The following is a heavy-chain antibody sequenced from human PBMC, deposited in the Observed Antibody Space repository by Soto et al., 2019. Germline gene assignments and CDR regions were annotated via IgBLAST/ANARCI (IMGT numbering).Heavy chain of an antibody. CDR3: ARESKYDTSGYPPWFAP. CDR1: VASISSGGYY. Sequence: QVQLQESGPGLVKPSQTLSLTCTVSVASISSGGYYWSWIRQHPGEGLEWIGYIYYSGSTSYNPSLKSRVNISVDTSKTQSTLKLSSATDADTAVYYCARESKYDTSGYPPWFAPWGQGTLVTVSS. V-gene: IGHV4-31*03. D-gene: IGHD3-22*01. CDR2: IYYSGST. J-gene: IGHJ5*02.